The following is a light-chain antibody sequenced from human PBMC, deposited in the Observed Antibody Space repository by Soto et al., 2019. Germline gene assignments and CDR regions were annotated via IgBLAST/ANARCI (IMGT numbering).Light chain of an antibody. CDR3: QQDYNYPRT. CDR2: AAS. V-gene: IGKV1-6*01. J-gene: IGKJ1*01. Sequence: AVQMTQSPSSLSASVGDRVTITCRASQAISSDLAWYQMKPGKVPKLLIYAASNLQSGVPSRFIGRGYGTDFTLTISSLQPEDFATYYCQQDYNYPRTFGQGTKVEI. CDR1: QAISSD.